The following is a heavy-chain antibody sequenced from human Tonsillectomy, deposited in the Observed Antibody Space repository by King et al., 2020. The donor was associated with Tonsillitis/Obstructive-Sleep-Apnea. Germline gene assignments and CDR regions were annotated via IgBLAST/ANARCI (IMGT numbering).Heavy chain of an antibody. V-gene: IGHV2-26*01. CDR2: IFSNDEK. CDR3: ARGHYDSSRDYYYYYGMDV. J-gene: IGHJ6*02. Sequence: VTLKESGPVLVKPPETLTLTCTVSGFSLSNARMGVSWIRQPPGKALEWLAHIFSNDEKSYSTSLKSRLTISKDTSKSQVVLTMTNMDPVDTATYYCARGHYDSSRDYYYYYGMDVWGQGTTVTVSS. D-gene: IGHD3-22*01. CDR1: GFSLSNARMG.